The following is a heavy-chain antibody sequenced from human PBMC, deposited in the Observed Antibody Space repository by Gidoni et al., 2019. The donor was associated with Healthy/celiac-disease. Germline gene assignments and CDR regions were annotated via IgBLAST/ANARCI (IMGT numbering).Heavy chain of an antibody. CDR2: IKQDGSEK. CDR3: ARDRSIAAAGHLNY. CDR1: GFTFSSYW. Sequence: EVQLVESGGGLVQPGGSLRLSCAASGFTFSSYWMSWVRQAPGKGLEWVANIKQDGSEKYYVDSVKGRVTISRDNAKNSLYRQMNSLRAEDTAVYYCARDRSIAAAGHLNYWGQGTLVTVSS. V-gene: IGHV3-7*04. J-gene: IGHJ4*02. D-gene: IGHD6-13*01.